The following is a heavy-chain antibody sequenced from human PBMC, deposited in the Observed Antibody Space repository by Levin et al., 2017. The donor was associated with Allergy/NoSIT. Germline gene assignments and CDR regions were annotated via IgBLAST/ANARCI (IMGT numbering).Heavy chain of an antibody. CDR1: GGSVSGGSYY. Sequence: GSLRLSCTVSGGSVSGGSYYWTWIRQPPGKGLEWIGYIHYSGRTIYNPSLKSRVTISLDMSKNQFSLKLSSVTAADTAVYYCAREDWCCSSGSRETDFDYWGQGTQVTVSS. D-gene: IGHD6-19*01. CDR3: AREDWCCSSGSRETDFDY. CDR2: IHYSGRT. J-gene: IGHJ4*02. V-gene: IGHV4-61*01.